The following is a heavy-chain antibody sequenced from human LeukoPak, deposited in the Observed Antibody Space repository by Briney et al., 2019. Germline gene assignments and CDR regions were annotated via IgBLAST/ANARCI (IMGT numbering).Heavy chain of an antibody. CDR3: ARENYDSPGPFDY. V-gene: IGHV3-30-3*01. Sequence: PGGSLRLSCAASGFTFSSYAMHWVRQAPGKGLEWVAVISYDGSNKYYADSVKGRFTISRDNSKNTLYLQMNSLRAEDTAVYYCARENYDSPGPFDYWGQGTLVTVSS. D-gene: IGHD3-22*01. J-gene: IGHJ4*02. CDR1: GFTFSSYA. CDR2: ISYDGSNK.